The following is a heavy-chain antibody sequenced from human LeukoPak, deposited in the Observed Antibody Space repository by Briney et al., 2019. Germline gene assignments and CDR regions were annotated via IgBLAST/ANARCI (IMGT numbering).Heavy chain of an antibody. CDR1: GGSISSYY. J-gene: IGHJ5*02. CDR2: IYTSGST. V-gene: IGHV4-4*07. Sequence: PSETLSLTCTVSGGSISSYYWSWIRQPAGKGLEWIGRIYTSGSTNYNPSLKSRVTMSVDTSKNQFSLKLSPVTAADTAVYYCARDRGLYCSGGSCYSRGDWFDPWGQGTVVTVYS. CDR3: ARDRGLYCSGGSCYSRGDWFDP. D-gene: IGHD2-15*01.